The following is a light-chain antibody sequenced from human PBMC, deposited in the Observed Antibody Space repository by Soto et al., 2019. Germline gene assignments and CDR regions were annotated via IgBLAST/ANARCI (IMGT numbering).Light chain of an antibody. CDR3: QQYNNWPPIT. J-gene: IGKJ5*01. CDR1: ESVSRN. Sequence: EVVITQSPATLSVSPGERATLSCGASESVSRNLAWYQQKPGQAPRLLIYDTSTRATGIPARFSGSGSGTEFTLTISSLKSEDFAVYYCQQYNNWPPITFGQGTRLDIK. CDR2: DTS. V-gene: IGKV3-15*01.